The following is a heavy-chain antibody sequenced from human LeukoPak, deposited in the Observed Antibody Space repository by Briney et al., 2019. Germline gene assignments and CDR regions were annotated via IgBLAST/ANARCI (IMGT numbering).Heavy chain of an antibody. J-gene: IGHJ4*02. Sequence: GGSLRLSCAASGFTFSSYSMNWVRQAPGKGLEWVSSISSSSSYIYYADSVKGRFTIPRDNAKNSLYLQMNSLRAEDTAVYYCARDRTHLSGYDYSGYWGQGTLVTVSS. CDR3: ARDRTHLSGYDYSGY. CDR2: ISSSSSYI. D-gene: IGHD5-12*01. CDR1: GFTFSSYS. V-gene: IGHV3-21*01.